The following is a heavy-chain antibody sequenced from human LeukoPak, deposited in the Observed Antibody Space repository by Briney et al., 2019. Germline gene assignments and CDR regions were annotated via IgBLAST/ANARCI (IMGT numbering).Heavy chain of an antibody. J-gene: IGHJ4*02. D-gene: IGHD3-22*01. CDR3: ARVSGVYYDSSGFDY. CDR2: IIPIFGTA. V-gene: IGHV1-69*13. Sequence: EASVKVSCKASGGTFSSYAISWVRQAPGQGLEWMGGIIPIFGTANYAQKFQGRVTITADESTSTAYMELSSLRSEDTAVYYCARVSGVYYDSSGFDYWGQGTLVTVSS. CDR1: GGTFSSYA.